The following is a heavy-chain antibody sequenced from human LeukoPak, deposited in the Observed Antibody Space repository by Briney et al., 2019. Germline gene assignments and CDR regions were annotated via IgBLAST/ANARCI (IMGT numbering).Heavy chain of an antibody. CDR1: GYRFNSYW. V-gene: IGHV5-51*01. D-gene: IGHD6-13*01. J-gene: IGHJ4*02. CDR3: ARPTAAAGMDFGY. Sequence: GESLKISCKAFGYRFNSYWIAWVRQMPGKGLEWMGIIYPGDSDTRYSPSFQGQVTISVDKSISTAYLQWSSLKASDTAVYYCARPTAAAGMDFGYWGQGTLVTVSS. CDR2: IYPGDSDT.